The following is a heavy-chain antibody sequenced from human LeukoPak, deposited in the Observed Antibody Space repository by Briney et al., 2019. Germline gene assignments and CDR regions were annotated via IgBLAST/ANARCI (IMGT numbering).Heavy chain of an antibody. CDR2: INAGNGNT. CDR3: ARGPAVAGILAFDI. J-gene: IGHJ3*02. Sequence: AASVKVSCKASGYTFTSYAMHWVRQAPGQRLEWMGWINAGNGNTKYSQKFQGRVTITRDTSASTAYMELSSLRSEDTAVHYCARGPAVAGILAFDIWGQGTMVTVSS. D-gene: IGHD6-19*01. V-gene: IGHV1-3*01. CDR1: GYTFTSYA.